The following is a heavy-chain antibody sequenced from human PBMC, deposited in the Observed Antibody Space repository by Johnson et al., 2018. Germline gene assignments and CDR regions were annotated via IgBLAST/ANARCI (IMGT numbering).Heavy chain of an antibody. V-gene: IGHV1-46*01. Sequence: QVQLVQSGAEVKKPGASVKVSCKASGYTFTSYYMHWVRQAPGQGLEWMGIINPSGGSTSYAQKFQGRVTMTRDMSTSTVYMELSSLRSEDTAVYYCGRGSGSSGWYGYFQHWGQGTLVTVSS. D-gene: IGHD6-19*01. CDR2: INPSGGST. CDR1: GYTFTSYY. J-gene: IGHJ1*01. CDR3: GRGSGSSGWYGYFQH.